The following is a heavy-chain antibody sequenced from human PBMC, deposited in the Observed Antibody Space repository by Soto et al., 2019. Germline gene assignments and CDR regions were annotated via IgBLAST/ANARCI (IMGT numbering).Heavy chain of an antibody. CDR2: IYYSGST. CDR3: AANSGYDSDPIYYYYGMDV. J-gene: IGHJ6*02. V-gene: IGHV4-39*07. Sequence: PSETLSLTCTVSGGSISSSSYYWGWIRQPPGKGLEWIGSIYYSGSTYYNPSLKSRVTISVDTSKNQFSLKLSSVTAADTAVYYCAANSGYDSDPIYYYYGMDVWGQGTTVTVSS. CDR1: GGSISSSSYY. D-gene: IGHD5-12*01.